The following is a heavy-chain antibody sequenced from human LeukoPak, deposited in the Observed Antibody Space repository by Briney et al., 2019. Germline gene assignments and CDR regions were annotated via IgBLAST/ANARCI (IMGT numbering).Heavy chain of an antibody. D-gene: IGHD2-2*01. CDR3: ARDLYCSSTSCYPHFDN. J-gene: IGHJ4*02. Sequence: GGSLRLSCAASGFTFSNYWMTWVRQAPGKGLEWVANIKEDGSEKYYVDSVKGRFTISRDNAKNSLYLQMNSLRAEDTAVYYCARDLYCSSTSCYPHFDNWGQGTLVTVSS. CDR2: IKEDGSEK. V-gene: IGHV3-7*01. CDR1: GFTFSNYW.